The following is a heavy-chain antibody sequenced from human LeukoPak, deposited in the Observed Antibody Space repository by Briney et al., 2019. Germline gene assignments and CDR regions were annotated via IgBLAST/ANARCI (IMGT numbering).Heavy chain of an antibody. CDR2: ISAYNGNT. CDR1: GYTFTSYG. V-gene: IGHV1-18*01. J-gene: IGHJ5*02. CDR3: ARDRMAARPKGHWFDP. Sequence: ASVKVSCKASGYTFTSYGISWVRQAPGQGLEWMGWISAYNGNTNYAQKLQGRVTMTTDTSTSTAYMELRSLRSDDTAVYYCARDRMAARPKGHWFDPWGQGTLVTVSS. D-gene: IGHD6-6*01.